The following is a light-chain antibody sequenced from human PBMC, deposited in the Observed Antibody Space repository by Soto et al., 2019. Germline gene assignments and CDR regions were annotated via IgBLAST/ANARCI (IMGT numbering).Light chain of an antibody. CDR2: EVS. Sequence: QSALTQPASVSGSPGQSITISCTGTSSDVGGYNYVSWYQRLPGKAPKLMIYEVSNRPSGVSNRFSGSKSGNTASLTISGLQAEEEADYYCSSYTTSSNYVFGSGTKVTVL. CDR3: SSYTTSSNYV. J-gene: IGLJ1*01. V-gene: IGLV2-14*01. CDR1: SSDVGGYNY.